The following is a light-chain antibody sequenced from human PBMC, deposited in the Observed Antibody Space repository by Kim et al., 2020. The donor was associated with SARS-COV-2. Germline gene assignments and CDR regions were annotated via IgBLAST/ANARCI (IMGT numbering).Light chain of an antibody. Sequence: SYELTQPPSVSVSPGQTATITCSGDKLGDKYVCWYQQRPGQSPVRVIYEDTRRPSGIPERFLGSNSGNTATLTISGTQAMEEADYYCPAWDSSTGGFGGG. V-gene: IGLV3-1*01. CDR2: EDT. CDR3: PAWDSSTGG. CDR1: KLGDKY. J-gene: IGLJ2*01.